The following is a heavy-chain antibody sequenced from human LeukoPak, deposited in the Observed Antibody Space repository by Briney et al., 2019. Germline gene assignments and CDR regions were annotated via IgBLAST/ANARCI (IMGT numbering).Heavy chain of an antibody. CDR2: IIPMFGST. CDR1: GDIFNSYS. D-gene: IGHD1-26*01. Sequence: SVKVSCKASGDIFNSYSVSWVRQAPGQGLEWMGGIIPMFGSTNYAQKFEGRVTITTDQSTTTVYMEFTSLTSEDTAVYYCARVGRSRGALPNFYYYMDVWGKGTTVTVSS. J-gene: IGHJ6*03. CDR3: ARVGRSRGALPNFYYYMDV. V-gene: IGHV1-69*05.